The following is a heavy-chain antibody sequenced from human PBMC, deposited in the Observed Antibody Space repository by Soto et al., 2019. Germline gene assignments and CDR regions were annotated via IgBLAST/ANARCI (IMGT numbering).Heavy chain of an antibody. CDR3: AREDYDILTGYYSPSSYYFDY. CDR1: GYTFTGYY. Sequence: QVQLVQSGAEVKKPGASVKVSCKASGYTFTGYYMHWVRQAPGQGLEWMGWINPNSGGTNYAQTFQGWVTMTRDTSISTAYMELSRLRSDDTAVYYCAREDYDILTGYYSPSSYYFDYWGQGTLVTVSS. J-gene: IGHJ4*02. CDR2: INPNSGGT. D-gene: IGHD3-9*01. V-gene: IGHV1-2*04.